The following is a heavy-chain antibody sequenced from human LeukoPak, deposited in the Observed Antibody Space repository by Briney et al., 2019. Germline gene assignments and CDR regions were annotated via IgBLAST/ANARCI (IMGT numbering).Heavy chain of an antibody. J-gene: IGHJ6*04. CDR3: ARDLYSYMDV. V-gene: IGHV4-59*01. CDR1: GGSIRSYY. CDR2: IYYSGST. Sequence: KASETLSLTCNVSGGSIRSYYWSWIRQPPGKGLEWIGYIYYSGSTNYNPSLKSRVTISVDTSKNQFSLKLSSVTAADTAVYYCARDLYSYMDVWGKGTTVTISS. D-gene: IGHD2-21*01.